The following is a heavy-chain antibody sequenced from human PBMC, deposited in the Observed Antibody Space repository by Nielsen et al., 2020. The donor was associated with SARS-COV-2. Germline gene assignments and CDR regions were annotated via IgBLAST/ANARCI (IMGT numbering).Heavy chain of an antibody. V-gene: IGHV1-3*01. J-gene: IGHJ6*02. CDR2: INAGNGNT. Sequence: WVRQAPGQRLEWMGWINAGNGNTKYLQKFQGRVTITRDTSASTAYMELSSLSSEDTAVYYCARAPRSSGYYYYGMDVWGQGTTVTVS. D-gene: IGHD3-22*01. CDR3: ARAPRSSGYYYYGMDV.